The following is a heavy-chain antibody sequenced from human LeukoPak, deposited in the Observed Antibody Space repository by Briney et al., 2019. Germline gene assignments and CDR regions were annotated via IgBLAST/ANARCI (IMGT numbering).Heavy chain of an antibody. V-gene: IGHV1-18*01. CDR2: ISAYNGNT. CDR3: ARSTVVTPVYEYFQH. CDR1: GYTFTSYG. J-gene: IGHJ1*01. Sequence: ASVKVSCKASGYTFTSYGISWVRQAPGQGLEWMGWISAYNGNTNYAQKLQGRVTMTTDTSTGTAYMELRSLRSDDTAVYYCARSTVVTPVYEYFQHWGQGTLVTVSS. D-gene: IGHD4-23*01.